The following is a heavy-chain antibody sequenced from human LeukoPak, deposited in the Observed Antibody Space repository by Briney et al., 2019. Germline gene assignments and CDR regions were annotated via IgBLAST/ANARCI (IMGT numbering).Heavy chain of an antibody. J-gene: IGHJ6*03. CDR2: IYTSGST. V-gene: IGHV4-4*07. CDR3: AREGYCSSTSCLAYYYYMDV. Sequence: SETLSLTCTVSGGSISSYYWSWIRQPVGKGLEWIGRIYTSGSTNYNPSLKSRVTMSVDTSKNQFSLKLSSVTAADTAVYYCAREGYCSSTSCLAYYYYMDVWGKGTTVTVSS. D-gene: IGHD2-2*01. CDR1: GGSISSYY.